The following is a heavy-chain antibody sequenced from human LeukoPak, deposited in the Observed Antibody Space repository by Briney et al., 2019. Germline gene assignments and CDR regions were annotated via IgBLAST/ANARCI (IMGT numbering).Heavy chain of an antibody. V-gene: IGHV1-18*01. J-gene: IGHJ4*02. CDR3: ARDKTYYYNSSGYNLGY. CDR1: GYTFTSYG. D-gene: IGHD3-22*01. Sequence: ASVKVSCKASGYTFTSYGISWVRQAPGQGFEWMGWISAYNGNTNYAQKLQGRVTMTTDTSTSTAYMELRSLRSDDTAVYYCARDKTYYYNSSGYNLGYWGQGTLVTVSS. CDR2: ISAYNGNT.